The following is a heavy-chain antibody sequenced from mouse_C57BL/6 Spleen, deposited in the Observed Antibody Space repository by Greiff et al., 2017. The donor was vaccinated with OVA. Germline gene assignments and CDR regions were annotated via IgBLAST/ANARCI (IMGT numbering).Heavy chain of an antibody. CDR1: GFTFNTYA. CDR3: VRAPVYYDYEGVFAY. J-gene: IGHJ3*01. D-gene: IGHD2-4*01. V-gene: IGHV10-3*01. CDR2: IRSKSSNYAT. Sequence: EVQGVESGGGLVQPKGSLKLSCAASGFTFNTYAMHWVRQAPGKGLEWVARIRSKSSNYATYYADSVKDRFTISRDDSQSMLYLQMNNLKTEDTAMYYCVRAPVYYDYEGVFAYWGQGTLVTVSA.